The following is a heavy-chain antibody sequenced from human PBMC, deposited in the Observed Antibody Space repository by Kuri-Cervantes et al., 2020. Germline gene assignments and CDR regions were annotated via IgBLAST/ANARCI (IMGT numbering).Heavy chain of an antibody. J-gene: IGHJ4*02. CDR2: ISYDGSNK. V-gene: IGHV3-30-3*01. D-gene: IGHD3-22*01. Sequence: GGSLRLSCAASGFTFSSYAMHWVRQAPGKGLEWVAVISYDGSNKYYADSVKGRFTISRDNSKNTLYLQMNSLRAEDTAVYYCARQAGYDSSGYYLNYFDYWGQGTLVTVSS. CDR3: ARQAGYDSSGYYLNYFDY. CDR1: GFTFSSYA.